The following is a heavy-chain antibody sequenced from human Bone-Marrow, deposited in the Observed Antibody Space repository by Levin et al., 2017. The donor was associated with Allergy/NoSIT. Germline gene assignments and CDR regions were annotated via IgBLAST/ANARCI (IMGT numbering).Heavy chain of an antibody. V-gene: IGHV3-23*01. J-gene: IGHJ1*01. D-gene: IGHD6-13*01. Sequence: GGSLRLSCAASGFTSAYYAMSWVRQAPGKGLEWVSGISGTYDQTFYRDSVKGRFTISRDNSKNTVYLQMNNLRVDDSAIYYCAKMEQQLVPGAFQEWGQGTLVSVSS. CDR3: AKMEQQLVPGAFQE. CDR1: GFTSAYYA. CDR2: ISGTYDQT.